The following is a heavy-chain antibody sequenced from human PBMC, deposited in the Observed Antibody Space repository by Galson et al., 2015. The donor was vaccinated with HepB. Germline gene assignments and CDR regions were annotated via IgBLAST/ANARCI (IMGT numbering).Heavy chain of an antibody. CDR2: INHGGVP. Sequence: ETLSLTCAVYGASFTDYYWNWIRQPPGKGPEWIGEINHGGVPKYNPSLKSRVTISIDTSKKQFSLTLNSVTAADTAVYYCPYFFGSGSFFMDVWGQGTAVTVSS. CDR3: PYFFGSGSFFMDV. CDR1: GASFTDYY. V-gene: IGHV4-34*01. D-gene: IGHD3-10*01. J-gene: IGHJ6*02.